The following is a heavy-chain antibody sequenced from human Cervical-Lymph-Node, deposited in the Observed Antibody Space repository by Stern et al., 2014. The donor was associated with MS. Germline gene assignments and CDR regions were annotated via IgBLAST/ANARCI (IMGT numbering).Heavy chain of an antibody. V-gene: IGHV3-11*01. CDR3: STLVAH. CDR2: ISTSGTSV. D-gene: IGHD3-16*02. Sequence: MQLVESGGGLVKPGGSLRLSCAASGFNFNDLYINWIRQSPGKGLEWIAYISTSGTSVHYADSVKGRFIVSRNKDSNSFYLQMDSLRAEDTAIYYCSTLVAHWGQGTLVTVSS. CDR1: GFNFNDLY. J-gene: IGHJ4*02.